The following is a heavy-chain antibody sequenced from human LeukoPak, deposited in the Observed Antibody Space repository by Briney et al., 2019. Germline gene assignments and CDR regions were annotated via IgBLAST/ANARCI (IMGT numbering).Heavy chain of an antibody. CDR2: IRSKANSYAT. CDR1: GFTFSGSA. D-gene: IGHD3-9*01. Sequence: GGSLRLSCAASGFTFSGSAMHWVRQASGKGLEWVGRIRSKANSYATAYAASVKGRFTISRDDSKNTAYLQMNSLKTEDTAVYYCTRLSSDPSRLRYFDWLLPFDYWGQGTLVTVSS. J-gene: IGHJ4*02. CDR3: TRLSSDPSRLRYFDWLLPFDY. V-gene: IGHV3-73*01.